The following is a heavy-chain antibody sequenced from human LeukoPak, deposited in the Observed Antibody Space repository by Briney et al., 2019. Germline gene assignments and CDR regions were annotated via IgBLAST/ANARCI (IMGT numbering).Heavy chain of an antibody. V-gene: IGHV4-30-2*01. CDR2: IYHSGST. CDR1: GGSISSGGYS. CDR3: AREQGTGFDP. J-gene: IGHJ5*02. Sequence: SETLSLTCAVSGGSISSGGYSWSWIRRPPGKGLEWIGYIYHSGSTYYNPSLKSRVTISVDRFKNQFSLKLSSVTAADTAVYYCAREQGTGFDPWGQGTLVTVSS.